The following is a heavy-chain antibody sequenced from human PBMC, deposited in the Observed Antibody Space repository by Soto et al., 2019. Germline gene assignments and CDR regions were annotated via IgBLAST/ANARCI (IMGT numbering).Heavy chain of an antibody. CDR3: ERQEQLVTPTYDFYYALDV. CDR1: GGSISSGGYY. Sequence: PSETLSLTCTVSGGSISSGGYYWSWIRQHPGKGLEWIGYIYYSGSTYYNPSLKSRVTISADTSKNQFSLKLRSLSAADTALYYCERQEQLVTPTYDFYYALDVWGQGTTVTVSS. D-gene: IGHD6-13*01. CDR2: IYYSGST. J-gene: IGHJ6*02. V-gene: IGHV4-31*03.